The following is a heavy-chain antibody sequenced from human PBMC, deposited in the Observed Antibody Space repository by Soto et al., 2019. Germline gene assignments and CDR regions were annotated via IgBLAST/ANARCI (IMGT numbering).Heavy chain of an antibody. J-gene: IGHJ6*02. D-gene: IGHD2-2*01. CDR1: GGTFSSYA. Sequence: SVKVSCKASGGTFSSYAISWVRQAPGQGLEWKGGIIPIFGTANYAQKFQGRVTITTDESTSTAYMELSSLRSEDTAVYYCASPVPAAPVYYYYGMDVWGQGTTVTVSS. CDR3: ASPVPAAPVYYYYGMDV. V-gene: IGHV1-69*05. CDR2: IIPIFGTA.